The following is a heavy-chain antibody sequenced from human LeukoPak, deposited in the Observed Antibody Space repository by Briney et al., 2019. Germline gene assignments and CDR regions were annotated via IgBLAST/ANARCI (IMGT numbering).Heavy chain of an antibody. CDR3: ARCKASFDGNNYAGFDY. J-gene: IGHJ4*02. D-gene: IGHD5-24*01. CDR2: INSNNGGT. V-gene: IGHV1-2*02. Sequence: ASVKVSCKPSGDTFTANYLHWVRQAPGQGLEWMGWINSNNGGTNYAQKFQGRVTMTRDTSISTAYMELSRLRSDDTAVCYCARCKASFDGNNYAGFDYWGQGTLVTVSS. CDR1: GDTFTANY.